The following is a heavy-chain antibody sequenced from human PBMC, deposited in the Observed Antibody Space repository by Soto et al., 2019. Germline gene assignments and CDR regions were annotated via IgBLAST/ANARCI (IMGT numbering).Heavy chain of an antibody. J-gene: IGHJ5*02. CDR3: ASPKIAFYNCFDP. CDR2: IYYSGST. V-gene: IGHV4-39*01. CDR1: GGSISSTSYD. Sequence: PSWTLSLTCTASGGSISSTSYDGSLISQHPGKGLEWIGSIYYSGSTYYNPSLKSRVTISVDTSKNQFSLKLSSVTAADTVVYYCASPKIAFYNCFDPWGQGTLVTVSS. D-gene: IGHD3-3*02.